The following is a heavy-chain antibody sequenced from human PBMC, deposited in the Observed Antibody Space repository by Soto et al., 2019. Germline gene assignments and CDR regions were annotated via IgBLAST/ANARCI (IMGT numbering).Heavy chain of an antibody. CDR3: ARAGDYYDSSGYYYWFDP. CDR2: IIPIFGTA. V-gene: IGHV1-69*01. CDR1: GGTFSSYA. Sequence: QVQLVQSGAEVKKPGSSVKVSCKASGGTFSSYAISWVRQAPGQGLEWMGGIIPIFGTANYAQKFQGRVTITADESTSTAYMELGSLRSEDTAVYSCARAGDYYDSSGYYYWFDPWGQGTLVTVSS. D-gene: IGHD3-22*01. J-gene: IGHJ5*02.